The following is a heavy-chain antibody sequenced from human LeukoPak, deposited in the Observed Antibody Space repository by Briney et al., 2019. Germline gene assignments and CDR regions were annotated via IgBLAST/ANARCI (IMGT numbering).Heavy chain of an antibody. J-gene: IGHJ4*02. V-gene: IGHV4-39*07. CDR2: IYYSGST. CDR1: GGSISSSSYY. D-gene: IGHD3-10*01. CDR3: ARDPGRLCFGGFDY. Sequence: PSETLSLTCTVSGGSISSSSYYWGWIRQPPGKGLEWIGSIYYSGSTYYNPSLKSRVTISVDTSKNQFSLKLSSVTAADTAVYYCARDPGRLCFGGFDYWGQGTLVTVSS.